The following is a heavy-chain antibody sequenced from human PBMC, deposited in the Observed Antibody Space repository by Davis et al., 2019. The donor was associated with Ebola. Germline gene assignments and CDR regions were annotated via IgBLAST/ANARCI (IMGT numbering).Heavy chain of an antibody. J-gene: IGHJ4*02. CDR3: AKHYGDYYNHFDY. CDR1: GGSIRSSDYY. V-gene: IGHV4-39*01. D-gene: IGHD4-17*01. CDR2: IYYSGST. Sequence: SETLSLTCTVSGGSIRSSDYYWGWIRQPPGKGLEWIGSIYYSGSTYYNPSLKSRVTISVDTSKNQVSLKLNSVTAADTAVYYCAKHYGDYYNHFDYWGQGTLVTVSS.